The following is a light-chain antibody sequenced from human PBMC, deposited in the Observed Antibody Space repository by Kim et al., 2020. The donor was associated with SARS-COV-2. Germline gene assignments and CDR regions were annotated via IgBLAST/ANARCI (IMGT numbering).Light chain of an antibody. CDR3: MQGAHWPRYT. V-gene: IGKV2-30*02. CDR1: QSPVHSDGSTY. CDR2: KVS. Sequence: PASLSCRSSQSPVHSDGSTYLTWYQQRPGQPPRRLIYKVSNRDSGVPDRFSGSGSDTDFTLKISRVEAEDVGVYYCMQGAHWPRYTFGQGTKLEIK. J-gene: IGKJ2*01.